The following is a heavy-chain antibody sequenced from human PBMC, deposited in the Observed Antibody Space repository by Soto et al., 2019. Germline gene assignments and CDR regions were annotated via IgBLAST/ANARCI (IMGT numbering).Heavy chain of an antibody. J-gene: IGHJ2*01. D-gene: IGHD2-21*02. CDR2: IYYSGST. Sequence: QVQLQESGPGLVKPSETLSLTCTVSGGSISSYYWSWIRQPPGKGLEWIGYIYYSGSTNYNPSLKSRVPISVDTSKNQFSLKLSSVTAADTAVYYCARDYHCGGDCYSGYFDLWGRGTLVTVSS. CDR3: ARDYHCGGDCYSGYFDL. V-gene: IGHV4-59*01. CDR1: GGSISSYY.